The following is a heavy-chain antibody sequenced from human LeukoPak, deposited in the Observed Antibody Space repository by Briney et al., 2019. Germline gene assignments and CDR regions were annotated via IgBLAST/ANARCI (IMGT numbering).Heavy chain of an antibody. CDR2: IKQDGSEK. D-gene: IGHD6-19*01. J-gene: IGHJ4*02. Sequence: GGSLRLSCAASGLTFSSYWMSWVRQAPGKGLEWVANIKQDGSEKYYVDSVKGRFTISRDNAKNSLYLQMNSLRAEDTAVYYCARDARVAGMGFFDYWGQGTLVTVSS. CDR3: ARDARVAGMGFFDY. V-gene: IGHV3-7*03. CDR1: GLTFSSYW.